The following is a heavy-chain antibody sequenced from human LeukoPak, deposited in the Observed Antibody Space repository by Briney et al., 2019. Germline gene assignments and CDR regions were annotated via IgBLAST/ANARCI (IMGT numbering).Heavy chain of an antibody. D-gene: IGHD3-3*01. CDR2: INGRGETT. Sequence: GGSLRLSCAASGFTFSSYAMSWVRQAPGKGLEWVSGINGRGETTVYAASVEGRFTISRDNSKNTLYLQLNSLRVEDTAVYFCAKDQGSGHGSYTWGTFDYWGLGSLVTVSS. J-gene: IGHJ4*01. CDR1: GFTFSSYA. V-gene: IGHV3-23*01. CDR3: AKDQGSGHGSYTWGTFDY.